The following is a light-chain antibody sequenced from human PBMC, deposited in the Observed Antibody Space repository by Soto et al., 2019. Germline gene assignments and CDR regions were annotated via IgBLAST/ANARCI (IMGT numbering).Light chain of an antibody. CDR2: NAS. CDR3: QEYNNWPWT. V-gene: IGKV3-15*01. CDR1: QSVSIY. J-gene: IGKJ1*01. Sequence: EIVLTQSPGTLSLSPGDRATISCRASQSVSIYLAWYQQKPGQAPRLIIDNASRGATDFPASWIGSGSWTDITLTISSLQSEDFEVYYWQEYNNWPWTFGQRTKVEIK.